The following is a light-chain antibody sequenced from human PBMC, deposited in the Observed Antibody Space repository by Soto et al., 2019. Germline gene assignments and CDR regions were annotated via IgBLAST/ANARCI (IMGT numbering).Light chain of an antibody. V-gene: IGLV2-11*01. CDR2: DVS. CDR3: CSYAGNYPVL. CDR1: SNDVDGYNY. J-gene: IGLJ3*02. Sequence: QSALTQPRSVSGSPGQSVTISCTGTSNDVDGYNYVSWYQHHPGKAPKLMIFDVSQRPSGVPDRFSGSKSGNAASLTTSGLRAEDEADYYCCSYAGNYPVLFGGGTKVTVL.